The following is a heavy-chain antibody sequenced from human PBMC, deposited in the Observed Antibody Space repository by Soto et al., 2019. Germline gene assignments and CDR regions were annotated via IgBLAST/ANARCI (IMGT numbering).Heavy chain of an antibody. CDR2: VYYTGST. CDR3: ARGRTVRNYADDSSDYFYFFDY. Sequence: ASETLSLTCTVSGDSISTFYWGWMRQSPGKELEWIGYVYYTGSTNYNPSLKSRVTISVDRSKNQFSLKLTSADAADTAVYYCARGRTVRNYADDSSDYFYFFDYWGQGTQVTVSS. D-gene: IGHD3-22*01. V-gene: IGHV4-59*01. J-gene: IGHJ4*02. CDR1: GDSISTFY.